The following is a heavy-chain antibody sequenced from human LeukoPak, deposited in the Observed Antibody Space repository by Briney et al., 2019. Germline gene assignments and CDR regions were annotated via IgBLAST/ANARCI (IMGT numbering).Heavy chain of an antibody. CDR3: ARDEEMATITGYGMDV. V-gene: IGHV3-74*01. CDR1: GFTFSSHW. CDR2: INSDGSSI. Sequence: GGSLRLSCAASGFTFSSHWMHWVRQAPGKGLVWVSRINSDGSSISYADSVKGRFTISRDNSKNTLYLQMNSLRAEDTAVYYCARDEEMATITGYGMDVWGQGTTVTVSS. D-gene: IGHD5-24*01. J-gene: IGHJ6*02.